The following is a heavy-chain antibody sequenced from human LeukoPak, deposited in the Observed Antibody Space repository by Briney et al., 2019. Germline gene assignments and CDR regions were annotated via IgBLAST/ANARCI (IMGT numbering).Heavy chain of an antibody. V-gene: IGHV3-11*06. CDR3: ASRYSSSWYSPDY. CDR2: ISSSSSYI. J-gene: IGHJ4*02. Sequence: GGSLRLSCAASGFTFSDYYMSWIRQAPGKGLEWVSSISSSSSYIYYADSVKGRFTISRDNAKNSLYLQMNSLRAEDTAVYYCASRYSSSWYSPDYWGQGTLVTVSS. D-gene: IGHD6-13*01. CDR1: GFTFSDYY.